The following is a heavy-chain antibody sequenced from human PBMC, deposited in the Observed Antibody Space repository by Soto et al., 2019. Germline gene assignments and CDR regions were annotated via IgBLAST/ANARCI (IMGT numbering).Heavy chain of an antibody. D-gene: IGHD2-15*01. Sequence: EVQLVESGGDLVQPGGSLRLSCAASGFTVSSKYMSWVRQAPGKGLEWVAVIQRGGSIYYADSVKGRCAISRDSSKNTLYLPMHSLRCEDTAVYYWARDDVRCSGGICYGVHMDVWGKGTTVTVSS. J-gene: IGHJ6*03. CDR1: GFTVSSKY. CDR3: ARDDVRCSGGICYGVHMDV. CDR2: IQRGGSI. V-gene: IGHV3-66*01.